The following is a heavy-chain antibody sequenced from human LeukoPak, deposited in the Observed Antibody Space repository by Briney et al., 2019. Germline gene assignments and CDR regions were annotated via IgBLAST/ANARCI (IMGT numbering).Heavy chain of an antibody. V-gene: IGHV3-48*03. CDR2: ISSSGSTI. CDR3: ARDLGTAMGY. CDR1: GVTFSSYE. J-gene: IGHJ4*02. D-gene: IGHD5-18*01. Sequence: GGSLRLSCAASGVTFSSYEMNWVRQAPGKGLEWVSYISSSGSTIYYADSVRGRFTISRDNAKNSLYLQMNSLRAEDTAVYYCARDLGTAMGYWGQGTLVTVSS.